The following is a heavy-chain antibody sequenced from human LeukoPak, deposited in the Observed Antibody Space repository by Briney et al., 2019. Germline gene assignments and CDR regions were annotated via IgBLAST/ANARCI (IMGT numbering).Heavy chain of an antibody. J-gene: IGHJ4*02. V-gene: IGHV1-2*02. Sequence: ASVKVSCKASGYTFTRYYMHWVRQAPGQGLEWMGWINPNSGGTNYAQKFQGRVTMTRDTSISTAYMELSRLRSDDTAVYYCARDEGSCGGDCYHLDYWGQGTLVTVSS. CDR2: INPNSGGT. CDR1: GYTFTRYY. CDR3: ARDEGSCGGDCYHLDY. D-gene: IGHD2-21*02.